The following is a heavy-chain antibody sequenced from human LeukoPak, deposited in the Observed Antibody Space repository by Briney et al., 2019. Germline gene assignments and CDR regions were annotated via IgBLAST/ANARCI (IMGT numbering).Heavy chain of an antibody. J-gene: IGHJ4*02. D-gene: IGHD2-15*01. Sequence: SETLSLTCTVSGGSISSGSYYWSWIRQPAGKGLEWIGRIYTSGSTYYNPSLKSRVTISVDTSKNQFSLKLSSVTAADTAVYYCARGVSNCSGGSCYSFDYWGQGTLVTVSS. CDR3: ARGVSNCSGGSCYSFDY. CDR2: IYTSGST. CDR1: GGSISSGSYY. V-gene: IGHV4-61*02.